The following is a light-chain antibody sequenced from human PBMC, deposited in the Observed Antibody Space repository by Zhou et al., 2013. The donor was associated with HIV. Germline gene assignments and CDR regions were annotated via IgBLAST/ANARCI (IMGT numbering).Light chain of an antibody. CDR3: QQFKTYPWT. CDR2: KVS. V-gene: IGKV1-5*03. J-gene: IGKJ1*01. Sequence: DIQMTQSPSTLSASVGDRVTITCRASQNINNWLAWYQQKPGKAPKLLIYKVSDLERGVPSRFSGSGYGTEFTLTISSLQPDDFATYYCQQFKTYPWTFGQGTKVEIK. CDR1: QNINNW.